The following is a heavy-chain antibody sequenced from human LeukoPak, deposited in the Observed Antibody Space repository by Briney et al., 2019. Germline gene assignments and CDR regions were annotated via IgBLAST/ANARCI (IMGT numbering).Heavy chain of an antibody. Sequence: SGGSLRLSCAASGFTFSSYSMNWVRQAPGKGLEWVSSISSSSSYIYYADSGKGRFTISRDNAKNSLYLQMNSLRAEDTAVYYCARAPGSSGEEVWFDPWGQGTLVTVSS. V-gene: IGHV3-21*01. CDR1: GFTFSSYS. CDR3: ARAPGSSGEEVWFDP. J-gene: IGHJ5*02. D-gene: IGHD6-19*01. CDR2: ISSSSSYI.